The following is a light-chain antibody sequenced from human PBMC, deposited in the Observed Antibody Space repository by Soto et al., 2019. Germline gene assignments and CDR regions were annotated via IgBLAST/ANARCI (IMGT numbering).Light chain of an antibody. J-gene: IGKJ5*01. Sequence: EIVLTQSPGTLSLSPVERATLSCRASQSVSNNYLAWYQQKPGQAPRLLIYGASYRATGISDRFSGSGSGTDFTLTIDSLEPEDFAVYYCQQRSNWPITFGQGTRLEIK. CDR1: QSVSNNY. V-gene: IGKV3D-20*02. CDR3: QQRSNWPIT. CDR2: GAS.